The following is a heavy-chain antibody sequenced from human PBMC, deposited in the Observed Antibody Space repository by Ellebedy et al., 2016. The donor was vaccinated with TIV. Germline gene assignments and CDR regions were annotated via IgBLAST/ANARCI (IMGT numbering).Heavy chain of an antibody. V-gene: IGHV3-43*02. CDR2: ISGDGGST. Sequence: PGGSLRLSCAASGFIFADSAIHWVRLAPCKVLEWVSLISGDGGSTYYADSVKGRFTVSRDNSKNSLYLQMNSLRTEDTAFYYCAKCSSSRSHLYYFDYWGQGTLVTVSS. CDR3: AKCSSSRSHLYYFDY. D-gene: IGHD6-13*01. CDR1: GFIFADSA. J-gene: IGHJ4*02.